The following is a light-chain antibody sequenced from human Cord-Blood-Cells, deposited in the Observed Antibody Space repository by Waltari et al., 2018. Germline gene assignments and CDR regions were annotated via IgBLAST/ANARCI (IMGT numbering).Light chain of an antibody. CDR3: QQYYSTPPT. J-gene: IGKJ1*01. CDR2: WAS. CDR1: QSVLYSSNNKNY. Sequence: IVMTQSPDSLAVSLGERAPINCKSSQSVLYSSNNKNYLPWYQQKPGQPPTLLIYWASTRKSGVPYRFSGSGSGTDFTPTISGLQAEDVAVYYWQQYYSTPPTFGEGTKVEIK. V-gene: IGKV4-1*01.